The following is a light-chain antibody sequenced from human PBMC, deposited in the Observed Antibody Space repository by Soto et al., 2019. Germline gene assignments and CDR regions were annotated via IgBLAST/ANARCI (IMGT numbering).Light chain of an antibody. CDR3: CSYTSGSSPVV. Sequence: QSALTQPASVSGSPGQSITISCTGTSSDVGGYNYVSWYQQHPGKAPKLMIYEVSNRPSGVSNRFSGSKSGNTASLTISGLQAEDEADYYCCSYTSGSSPVVFGGGTKLTVL. V-gene: IGLV2-14*01. J-gene: IGLJ2*01. CDR1: SSDVGGYNY. CDR2: EVS.